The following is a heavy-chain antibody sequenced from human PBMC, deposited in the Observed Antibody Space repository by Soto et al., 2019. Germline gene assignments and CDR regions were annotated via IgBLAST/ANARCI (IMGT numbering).Heavy chain of an antibody. J-gene: IGHJ5*02. CDR1: GFTFSSYA. CDR2: ISGSGGST. V-gene: IGHV3-23*01. D-gene: IGHD3-3*01. CDR3: AKCDFPLSWFDP. Sequence: GGSLRLSCAASGFTFSSYAMSWVRQAPGKGLEWVSAISGSGGSTYYADSVKGRFTISRDNAKNTLYLQMNSLRAEDTAVYYCAKCDFPLSWFDPWGQGTLVTVSS.